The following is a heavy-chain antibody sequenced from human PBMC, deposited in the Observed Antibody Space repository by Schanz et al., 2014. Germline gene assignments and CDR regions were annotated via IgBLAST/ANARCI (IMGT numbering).Heavy chain of an antibody. CDR1: GASISGSSDY. CDR3: ARRDNYLSAFDI. CDR2: IYYTGTT. Sequence: QLQLQESGPGLVKPSETLSLTCTVSGASISGSSDYWGWIRQSPGKGLEWIGNIYYTGTTYYNPSLKGRVSLSVDTSKNQVSLNLPSVTAADTAVFYCARRDNYLSAFDIWGQGTMVTVSS. J-gene: IGHJ3*02. V-gene: IGHV4-39*01. D-gene: IGHD4-4*01.